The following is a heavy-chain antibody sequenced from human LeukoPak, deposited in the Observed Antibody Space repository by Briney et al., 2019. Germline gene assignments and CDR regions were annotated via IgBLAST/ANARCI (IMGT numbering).Heavy chain of an antibody. J-gene: IGHJ3*02. CDR1: GGSISSYY. Sequence: SETLSLTCTVSGGSISSYYWSWIRQPAGKGLEWIGRIYTSGSTNYNPSRKSRVTISVDTSKHQFSLKLSSVTAADTAVYYCARAPNAGGNGAFDIWGQGTMVTVSS. V-gene: IGHV4-4*07. CDR2: IYTSGST. CDR3: ARAPNAGGNGAFDI. D-gene: IGHD4-23*01.